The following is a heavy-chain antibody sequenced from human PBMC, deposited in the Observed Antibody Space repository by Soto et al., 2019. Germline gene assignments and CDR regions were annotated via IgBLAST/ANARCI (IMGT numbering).Heavy chain of an antibody. V-gene: IGHV2-5*02. CDR1: GFSLSTSGVG. J-gene: IGHJ4*02. D-gene: IGHD3-22*01. CDR3: AHRRRTDYYDRSGPLAD. CDR2: IYWDDDK. Sequence: QITMKESGPTLVKPTQTLTLTCTFSGFSLSTSGVGVGWIRQPPGKALEWLALIYWDDDKRYSPSLKSRLTNTKDTSKTKVVLTMTNMDPVDTATYYCAHRRRTDYYDRSGPLADWGQGTLVTVSS.